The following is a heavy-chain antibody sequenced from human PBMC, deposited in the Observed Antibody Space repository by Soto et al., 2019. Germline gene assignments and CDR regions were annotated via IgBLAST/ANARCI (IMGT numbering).Heavy chain of an antibody. CDR1: GYSFTSYW. J-gene: IGHJ6*02. CDR3: ARLRGGRLDDYYDYDGMDV. Sequence: GESLKISCKGSGYSFTSYWISWVRQMPGKGLEWMGRIDPSDSYTNYSPSFHGHVTISADKSISTAYLQWSSLKASDTAMYYCARLRGGRLDDYYDYDGMDVWGQGTTVTVSS. CDR2: IDPSDSYT. V-gene: IGHV5-10-1*01. D-gene: IGHD6-25*01.